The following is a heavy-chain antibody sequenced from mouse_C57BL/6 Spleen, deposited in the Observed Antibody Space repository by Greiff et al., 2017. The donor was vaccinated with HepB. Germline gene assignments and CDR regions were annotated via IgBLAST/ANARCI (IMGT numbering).Heavy chain of an antibody. J-gene: IGHJ3*01. CDR1: GYTFTSYT. Sequence: QVQLQQSGAELARPGASVKMSCKASGYTFTSYTMHWVTQRPGQGLEWIGYINPSSGYTKYNQKFKDKATLTADKSSSTAYMQLSSLTSEDSAVYYCACNYGFAYWGEGTLVTVSA. CDR2: INPSSGYT. CDR3: ACNYGFAY. V-gene: IGHV1-4*01. D-gene: IGHD2-1*01.